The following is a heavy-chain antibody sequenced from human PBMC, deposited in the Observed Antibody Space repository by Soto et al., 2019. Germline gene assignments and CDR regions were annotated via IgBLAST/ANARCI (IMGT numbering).Heavy chain of an antibody. J-gene: IGHJ6*02. D-gene: IGHD5-12*01. CDR2: IYHSGST. CDR1: GGSISSSNW. CDR3: ARSGGGYDLSPLDYYGMDV. V-gene: IGHV4-4*02. Sequence: PSETLSLTCAVSGGSISSSNWWSWVRQPPGKGLEWIGEIYHSGSTNYNPSLKSRVTISVDKSKNQFSLKLSSVTAADTAVYYCARSGGGYDLSPLDYYGMDVWGQGTTVTVSS.